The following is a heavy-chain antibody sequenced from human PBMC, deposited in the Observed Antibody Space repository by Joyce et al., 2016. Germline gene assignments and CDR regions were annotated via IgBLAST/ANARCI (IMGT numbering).Heavy chain of an antibody. CDR3: ARVGRTGYTCDY. J-gene: IGHJ4*02. CDR2: ISASSGTI. D-gene: IGHD5-24*01. CDR1: GFSFNTYS. Sequence: EVQLVESGGGLVRSGGSLRLSCAASGFSFNTYSINWVRQAPGKGLEWLSYISASSGTIYYADSVKGRFTISRDNAKNSVYLQMNSLRDEDTAVYYCARVGRTGYTCDYWGQGTLVTVSS. V-gene: IGHV3-48*02.